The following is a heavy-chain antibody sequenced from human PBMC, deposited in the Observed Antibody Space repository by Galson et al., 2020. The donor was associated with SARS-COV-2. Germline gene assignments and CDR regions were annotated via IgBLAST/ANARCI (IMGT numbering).Heavy chain of an antibody. V-gene: IGHV3-30*18. Sequence: QLGESLKISCVASGFTISSYGMHWVRQTPGKGLEWVAVISHDGSTTFYVDSVEGRFTISRDNSKNTLYLHMESLTTADTAVYYCVKDRADGYDFGGDYWGRGTLVTVPS. CDR2: ISHDGSTT. D-gene: IGHD5-12*01. CDR1: GFTISSYG. J-gene: IGHJ4*02. CDR3: VKDRADGYDFGGDY.